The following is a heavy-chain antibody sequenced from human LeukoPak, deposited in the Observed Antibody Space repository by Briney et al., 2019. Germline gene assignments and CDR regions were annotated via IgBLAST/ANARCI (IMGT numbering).Heavy chain of an antibody. CDR3: ARDGTGFGEWYFDY. V-gene: IGHV1-2*02. Sequence: EASVEVSCKASGYTFTGYYMHWVRQAPGQGLEWMGWINPNSGGTNYAQKFQGRVTMTRDTSISTAYMELSRLGPDDTAVYYCARDGTGFGEWYFDYWGQGTLVTVSS. CDR1: GYTFTGYY. CDR2: INPNSGGT. J-gene: IGHJ4*02. D-gene: IGHD3-10*01.